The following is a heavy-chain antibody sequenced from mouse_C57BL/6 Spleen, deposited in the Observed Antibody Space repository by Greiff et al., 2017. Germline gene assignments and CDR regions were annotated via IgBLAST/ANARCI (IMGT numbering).Heavy chain of an antibody. D-gene: IGHD5-5*01. Sequence: QVQLQQPGAELVRPGSSVKLSCKASGYTFTSYWMDWVKQRPGQGLEWIGNIYPSDSETHYNQKFKDKATLTVDKSSSTAYMPLSSLTSEDSAVYYCARYTTLGYFDVWGTGTTVTVSS. CDR3: ARYTTLGYFDV. J-gene: IGHJ1*03. V-gene: IGHV1-61*01. CDR1: GYTFTSYW. CDR2: IYPSDSET.